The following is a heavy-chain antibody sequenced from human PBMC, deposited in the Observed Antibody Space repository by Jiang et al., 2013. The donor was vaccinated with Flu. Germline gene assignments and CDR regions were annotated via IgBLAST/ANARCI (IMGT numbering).Heavy chain of an antibody. CDR1: GYIFTTYV. V-gene: IGHV1-3*01. CDR3: VRENHIYGEYSLSFDY. D-gene: IGHD4/OR15-4a*01. J-gene: IGHJ4*02. Sequence: SGAEVKSPGASVKISCKASGYIFTTYVIQWVRQAPGQRLEWMGWINAGNGNRRYSQKFQDRVTITTDTSATTVYMELSSLRSEDTAVYYCVRENHIYGEYSLSFDYWGQGTLVTVSS. CDR2: INAGNGNR.